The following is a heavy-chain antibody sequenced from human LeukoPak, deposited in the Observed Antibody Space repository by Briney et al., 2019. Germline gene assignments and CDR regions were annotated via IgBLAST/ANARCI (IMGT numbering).Heavy chain of an antibody. CDR1: GGSFSGYY. J-gene: IGHJ4*02. D-gene: IGHD1-26*01. CDR3: ARSSGSSGSYFFGHDY. Sequence: SETLSLTCAVYGGSFSGYYWSWIRQLPGKGLEWIGEINHSGSTNYNPSLKSRVTISVDTSKNQFSLKLSSVTAADTAVYYCARSSGSSGSYFFGHDYWGQGTLVTVSS. CDR2: INHSGST. V-gene: IGHV4-34*01.